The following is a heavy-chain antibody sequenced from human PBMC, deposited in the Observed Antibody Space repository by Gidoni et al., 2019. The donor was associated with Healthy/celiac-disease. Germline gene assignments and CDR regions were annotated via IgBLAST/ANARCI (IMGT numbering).Heavy chain of an antibody. D-gene: IGHD3-3*01. CDR2: IYYSGST. J-gene: IGHJ6*02. CDR1: GGSISSYY. Sequence: QVQLQESGPGLVKPSETLSLPCTVSGGSISSYYWSWIRQPPGKGLEWIGYIYYSGSTNYNPSLKSRVTISVDTSKNRFSLKLSSVTAADTAVYYCARVPGLSGYDYYYYGMDVWGQGTTVTVSS. V-gene: IGHV4-59*01. CDR3: ARVPGLSGYDYYYYGMDV.